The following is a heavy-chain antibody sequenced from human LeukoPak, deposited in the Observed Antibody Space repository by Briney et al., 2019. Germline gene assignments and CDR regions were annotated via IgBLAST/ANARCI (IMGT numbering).Heavy chain of an antibody. CDR3: ARARSSRYYYGMDV. CDR2: INHSGST. J-gene: IGHJ6*02. D-gene: IGHD1-1*01. V-gene: IGHV4-34*01. Sequence: GSLRLSCAASGFTFSSYAMSWIRQPPGKGLEWIGEINHSGSTNYNPPLKSRVTISVDTSKNQFSLKLSSVTAADTAVYYCARARSSRYYYGMDVWGQGTTVTVSS. CDR1: GFTFSSYA.